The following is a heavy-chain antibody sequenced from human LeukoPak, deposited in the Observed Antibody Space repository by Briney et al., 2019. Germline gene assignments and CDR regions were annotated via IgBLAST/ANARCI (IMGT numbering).Heavy chain of an antibody. Sequence: SETLSLTCAVYGGSFSGYYWSWIRQPPGKGLEWIGEINHSGSTNYKPSLKSRVTISVDTSKNQFSLKLSSVTAADTAVYYCARHLPYCSSTSWRPCYFDYWGQGTLVTVSS. CDR3: ARHLPYCSSTSWRPCYFDY. CDR1: GGSFSGYY. J-gene: IGHJ4*02. CDR2: INHSGST. V-gene: IGHV4-34*01. D-gene: IGHD2-2*01.